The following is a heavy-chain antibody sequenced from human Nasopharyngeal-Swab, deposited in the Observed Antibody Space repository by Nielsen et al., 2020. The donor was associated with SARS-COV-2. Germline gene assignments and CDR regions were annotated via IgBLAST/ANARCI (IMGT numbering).Heavy chain of an antibody. Sequence: SETLSLTCTVSGGSISSSSYYWSWIRQPPGKGLEWIGYIYYSGSTNYNPSLKSRVTISVDTSKNQFSLKLSSVTAADTAVYYCASGVSAVTTAAYGMDVWGQGTTVTVSS. CDR2: IYYSGST. V-gene: IGHV4-61*01. CDR1: GGSISSSSYY. CDR3: ASGVSAVTTAAYGMDV. J-gene: IGHJ6*02. D-gene: IGHD4-17*01.